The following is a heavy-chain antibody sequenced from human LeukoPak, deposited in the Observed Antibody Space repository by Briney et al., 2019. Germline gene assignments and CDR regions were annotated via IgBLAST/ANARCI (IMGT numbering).Heavy chain of an antibody. J-gene: IGHJ4*02. V-gene: IGHV4-34*01. CDR1: GGTFSGYY. CDR2: INHSGNT. CDR3: ARPFLRFSTGWHFDY. Sequence: SETLSLTCAVYGGTFSGYYWSWIRQPPGKGLEWIGEINHSGNTNYNPSLKSRVTISIDTSKNQFSLKLSSVTAADTAIYYCARPFLRFSTGWHFDYWGQGILVTVSS. D-gene: IGHD6-19*01.